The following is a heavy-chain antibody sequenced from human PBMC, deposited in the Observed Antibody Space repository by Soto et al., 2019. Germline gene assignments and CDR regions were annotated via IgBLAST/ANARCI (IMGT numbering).Heavy chain of an antibody. V-gene: IGHV3-48*01. J-gene: IGHJ4*02. D-gene: IGHD2-2*01. CDR3: ARGVGYCSSTSCYYDY. CDR2: ISSGSSSI. CDR1: GFTFTSYS. Sequence: EVLLVESGGGLVQPGGSLRLSCAASGFTFTSYSMNWVRQAPGKGLEWVSYISSGSSSIYYADSVKGGFTISRDNAKNSLYLQMNSPRAEDTAVYYCARGVGYCSSTSCYYDYWGQGTLVTVSS.